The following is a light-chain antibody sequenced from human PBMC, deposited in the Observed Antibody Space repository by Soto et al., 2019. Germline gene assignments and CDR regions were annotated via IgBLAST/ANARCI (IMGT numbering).Light chain of an antibody. CDR2: GAS. CDR3: QQYYIWPLT. J-gene: IGKJ4*01. V-gene: IGKV3D-15*01. CDR1: QSISSN. Sequence: ETVMTQSPATLSVSPGERATLSCRASQSISSNLAWYQQKPGQAPRLLIYGASTRATGIPARFSGSGSGTEFTLTISSLLSEDVAVDYCQQYYIWPLTFGGGTKVEIK.